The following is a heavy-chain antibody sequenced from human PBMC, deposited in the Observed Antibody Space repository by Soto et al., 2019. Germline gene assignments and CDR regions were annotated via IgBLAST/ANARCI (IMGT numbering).Heavy chain of an antibody. CDR2: ISSSGSTI. J-gene: IGHJ4*02. CDR1: GFTFSDYY. V-gene: IGHV3-11*01. Sequence: GGSLRLSCAASGFTFSDYYMSWIRQAPGKGLEWVSYISSSGSTIFYADSVKGRFTISRDTAKNSLYQQMNSLRAEDTAVYYYARVERGITIFGVVIPPFDYWGQGTLVTVSS. D-gene: IGHD3-3*01. CDR3: ARVERGITIFGVVIPPFDY.